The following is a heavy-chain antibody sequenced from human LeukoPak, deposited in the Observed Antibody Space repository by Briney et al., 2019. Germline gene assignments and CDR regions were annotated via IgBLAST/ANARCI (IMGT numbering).Heavy chain of an antibody. CDR2: IWYGGSNK. J-gene: IGHJ6*03. V-gene: IGHV3-30*18. CDR3: AKDHYCSSTSCPNRYYYYMDV. Sequence: SGRSLRLSCAASGFTFSSYGMHWVRQAPGKGLEWVAVIWYGGSNKYYADSVKGRFSISRDNSKNTLYLQMNSLRAEDTAVYYCAKDHYCSSTSCPNRYYYYMDVWGKGTTVTVSS. D-gene: IGHD2-2*01. CDR1: GFTFSSYG.